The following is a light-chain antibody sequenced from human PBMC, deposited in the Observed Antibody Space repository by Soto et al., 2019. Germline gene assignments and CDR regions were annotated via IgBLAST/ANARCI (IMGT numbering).Light chain of an antibody. Sequence: DIHMTQSPSSLSASVGDTVTITCRASQNIDMYLNWYQQKPGKAPRVLISGASNLQSGVPSRFSGSGSGTDFTLTINSLQPEDVASYFCQHTFNSPPWTFGQGTKVEVK. V-gene: IGKV1-39*01. CDR2: GAS. CDR1: QNIDMY. J-gene: IGKJ1*01. CDR3: QHTFNSPPWT.